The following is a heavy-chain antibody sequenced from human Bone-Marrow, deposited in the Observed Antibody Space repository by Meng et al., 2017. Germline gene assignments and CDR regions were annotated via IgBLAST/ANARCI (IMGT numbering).Heavy chain of an antibody. CDR2: IYNSGGT. Sequence: EVQLVDSGGGFIQHGGSLRLSCAACVFTVSSSYMSWVRQAPGTGLEWVSVIYNSGGTYYGDSVTGRFTISRDNSKNTLFLQMNSLRAEDTAVYYCARIRGSGAWYFDLWGRGTLVAVSS. J-gene: IGHJ2*01. CDR1: VFTVSSSY. V-gene: IGHV3-53*01. D-gene: IGHD3-10*01. CDR3: ARIRGSGAWYFDL.